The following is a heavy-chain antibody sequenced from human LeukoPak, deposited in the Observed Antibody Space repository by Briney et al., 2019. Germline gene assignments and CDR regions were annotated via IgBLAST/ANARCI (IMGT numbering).Heavy chain of an antibody. CDR2: IYYSGST. V-gene: IGHV4-39*01. CDR1: GGSISSSSYY. CDR3: ARTSSGWYQNDY. D-gene: IGHD6-19*01. Sequence: PSETLSLTCTVSGGSISSSSYYWGWIRQPPGKGLEWVGSIYYSGSTYYNPSLKSRVTISVDTSKNQFSLKLSSVTAADTAVYYCARTSSGWYQNDYWGQGTLVTVSS. J-gene: IGHJ4*02.